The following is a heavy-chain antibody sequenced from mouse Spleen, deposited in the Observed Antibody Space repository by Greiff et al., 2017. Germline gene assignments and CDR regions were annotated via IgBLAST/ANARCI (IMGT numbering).Heavy chain of an antibody. CDR1: GFTFTDYY. CDR2: IRNKANGYTT. D-gene: IGHD1-1*01. V-gene: IGHV7-3*01. CDR3: ARLLRPMYYFDY. Sequence: EVQGVESGGGLVQPGGSLSLSCAASGFTFTDYYMSWVRQPPGKALEWLGFIRNKANGYTTEYSASVKGRFTISRDNSQSILYLQMNALRAEDSATYYCARLLRPMYYFDYWGQGTTLTVSS. J-gene: IGHJ2*01.